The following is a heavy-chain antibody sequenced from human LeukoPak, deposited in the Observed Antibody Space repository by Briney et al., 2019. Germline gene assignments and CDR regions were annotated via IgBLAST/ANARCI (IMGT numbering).Heavy chain of an antibody. V-gene: IGHV3-21*01. J-gene: IGHJ4*02. CDR3: ARDRGGYCGSTSCHPYDY. CDR2: ITSSSSYI. Sequence: VQPGRSLRLSCAASGFSFSSYSMHWVRQAPGKGLEWVSSITSSSSYIYYGDSVKGRFTISRDNAKNSLYLQMNSLRAEDTAVYYCARDRGGYCGSTSCHPYDYWGQGTLVTVSS. D-gene: IGHD2-2*03. CDR1: GFSFSSYS.